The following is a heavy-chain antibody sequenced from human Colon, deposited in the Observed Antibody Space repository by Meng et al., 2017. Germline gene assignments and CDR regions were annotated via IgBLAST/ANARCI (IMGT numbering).Heavy chain of an antibody. CDR3: TRSRAVVAGIEY. J-gene: IGHJ4*02. Sequence: SETLSLTCTVSGAPIITTDWWSWVRQPPGKGLECIGEVYHTGGTNYNPSLKSRVTIPVDNSKNQFSLNLSSVTAADTAVYFCTRSRAVVAGIEYWGQGTLVTVSS. V-gene: IGHV4-4*02. D-gene: IGHD6-19*01. CDR1: GAPIITTDW. CDR2: VYHTGGT.